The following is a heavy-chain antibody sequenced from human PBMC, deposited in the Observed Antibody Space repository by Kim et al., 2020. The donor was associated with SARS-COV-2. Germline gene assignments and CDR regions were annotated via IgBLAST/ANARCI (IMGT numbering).Heavy chain of an antibody. CDR3: AKVGVGCSSTSCYGHFQH. V-gene: IGHV3-23*01. J-gene: IGHJ1*01. Sequence: GRFTISRDNSKNTLYLQMNSLRAEDTAVYYCAKVGVGCSSTSCYGHFQHWGQGTLVTVSS. D-gene: IGHD2-2*01.